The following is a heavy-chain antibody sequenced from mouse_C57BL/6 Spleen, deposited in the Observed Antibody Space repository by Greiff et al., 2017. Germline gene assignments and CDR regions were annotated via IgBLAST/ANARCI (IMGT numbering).Heavy chain of an antibody. D-gene: IGHD1-1*01. Sequence: EVQLEESGGGLVQPKGSLKLSCAASGFSFNTYAMNWVRQAPGKGLEWVARIRSKSNNYATNYADSVKDRITISRDDSESMLYLQMNNLETEYTDVYYCVGQRTVVDYFDYWGQGTTLTVSS. CDR3: VGQRTVVDYFDY. V-gene: IGHV10-1*01. CDR1: GFSFNTYA. CDR2: IRSKSNNYAT. J-gene: IGHJ2*01.